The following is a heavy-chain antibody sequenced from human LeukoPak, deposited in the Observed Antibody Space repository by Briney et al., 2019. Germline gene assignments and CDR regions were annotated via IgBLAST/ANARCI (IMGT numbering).Heavy chain of an antibody. CDR3: VRHGGSYFIY. V-gene: IGHV4-59*08. CDR1: GGSISGYY. Sequence: SETLSLTCTVSGGSISGYYWSWIRRPPGKALEWIGYIHSSGNTVYNPSLKSRVTIAVDTSKNQFALKLSSVTAVDTAIYYCVRHGGSYFIYWGQGTLVTVSS. J-gene: IGHJ4*02. CDR2: IHSSGNT. D-gene: IGHD1-26*01.